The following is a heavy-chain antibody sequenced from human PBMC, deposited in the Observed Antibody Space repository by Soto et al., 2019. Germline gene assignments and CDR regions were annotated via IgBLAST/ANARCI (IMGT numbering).Heavy chain of an antibody. CDR3: TKDEAEYYGDYTHYYFGMDF. J-gene: IGHJ6*02. CDR2: ISFDGKIK. V-gene: IGHV3-30*18. D-gene: IGHD4-17*01. Sequence: GGSLRLSCVASGFAFRDHGMHWVRQAPGKGLEWVAHISFDGKIKFYVDSVKGRFTISRDNSKSTLYLQMNSLRPEDTAVYYCTKDEAEYYGDYTHYYFGMDFWGQGTRVTVSS. CDR1: GFAFRDHG.